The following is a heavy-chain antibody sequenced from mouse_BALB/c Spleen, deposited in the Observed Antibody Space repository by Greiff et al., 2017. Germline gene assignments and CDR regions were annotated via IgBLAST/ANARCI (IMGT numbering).Heavy chain of an antibody. Sequence: VQLVESGAELMKPGASVKISCKATGYTFSSYWIEWVKQRPGHGLEWIGEILPGSGSTNYNEKFKGKATFTADTSSNTAYMQLSSLTSEDSAVYYCAPTMITSAWFAYWGQGTLVTVSA. V-gene: IGHV1-9*01. D-gene: IGHD2-4*01. J-gene: IGHJ3*01. CDR1: GYTFSSYW. CDR2: ILPGSGST. CDR3: APTMITSAWFAY.